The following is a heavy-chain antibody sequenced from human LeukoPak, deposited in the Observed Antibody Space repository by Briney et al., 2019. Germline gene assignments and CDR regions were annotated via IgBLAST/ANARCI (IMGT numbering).Heavy chain of an antibody. Sequence: SVKVSCKASGGTFSNYAISWVRQAPGQGLEWMGGIILIFGTPNYAQKFQGRVTITADESTSTAYMELSSLRSEDTAVYYCARGEVPPHYFDYWGQGTLVTVSS. CDR1: GGTFSNYA. CDR3: ARGEVPPHYFDY. CDR2: IILIFGTP. V-gene: IGHV1-69*13. J-gene: IGHJ4*02.